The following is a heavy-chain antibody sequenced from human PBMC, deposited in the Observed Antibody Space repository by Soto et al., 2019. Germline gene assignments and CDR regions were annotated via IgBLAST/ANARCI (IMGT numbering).Heavy chain of an antibody. CDR1: GFSFGRYV. J-gene: IGHJ6*02. CDR2: ASYDGRNR. CDR3: AREYLDHGQDV. V-gene: IGHV3-30*03. Sequence: PGGSLRLSCVGSGFSFGRYVIHWVRQAPGKGLEWVAWASYDGRNRNYADSLKARLTISRDNSKDTAFLQMNSLGPDDTSVYYCAREYLDHGQDVWGQGNSVNVS.